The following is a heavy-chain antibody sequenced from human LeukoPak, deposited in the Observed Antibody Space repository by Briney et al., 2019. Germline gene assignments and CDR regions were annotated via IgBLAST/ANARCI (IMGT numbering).Heavy chain of an antibody. CDR3: ARQHCGGDCYYYFDY. V-gene: IGHV4-39*01. J-gene: IGHJ4*02. CDR2: IYYSGST. D-gene: IGHD2-21*02. Sequence: PSETLSLTCTVSGGSISSYYWGWIRQPPGKGLEWIGSIYYSGSTSYNPSLKSRVTISVDTSKNQFSLTLSSVTAADTAVYNCARQHCGGDCYYYFDYWGQGTLVTVSS. CDR1: GGSISSYY.